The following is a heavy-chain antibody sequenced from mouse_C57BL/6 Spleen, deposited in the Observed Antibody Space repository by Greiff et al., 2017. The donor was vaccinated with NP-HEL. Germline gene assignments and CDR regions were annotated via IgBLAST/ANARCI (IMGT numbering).Heavy chain of an antibody. Sequence: QVQLQQSGPELVKPGASVKISCKASGYAFSSSWMNWVKQRPGKGLEWIGRIYPGDGDTNYNGKFKGKATLTADKSSSTAYMQLSSLTSEDSAVYCCARHWVDYFDYWGQGTTLTVSS. CDR1: GYAFSSSW. V-gene: IGHV1-82*01. D-gene: IGHD4-1*01. CDR3: ARHWVDYFDY. CDR2: IYPGDGDT. J-gene: IGHJ2*01.